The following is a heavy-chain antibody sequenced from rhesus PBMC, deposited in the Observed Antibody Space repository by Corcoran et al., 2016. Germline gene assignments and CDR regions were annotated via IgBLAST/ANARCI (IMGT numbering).Heavy chain of an antibody. CDR1: GASISSHW. D-gene: IGHD6-31*01. CDR2: RKWNSVST. Sequence: QVQLQESGPGLVKPSETLSLTCAVSGASISSHWWSWIRQPPGKGLEWIGERKWNSVSTYDNPSLKSRVTISKDASKNQFSLKLSSVTAADTAVYYCARDLPGIAAAGTWEYVGFDYWGQGVLVTVSS. CDR3: ARDLPGIAAAGTWEYVGFDY. J-gene: IGHJ4*01. V-gene: IGHV4-80*01.